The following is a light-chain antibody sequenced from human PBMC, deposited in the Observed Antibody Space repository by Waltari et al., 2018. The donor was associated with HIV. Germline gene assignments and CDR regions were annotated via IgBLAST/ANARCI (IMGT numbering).Light chain of an antibody. Sequence: QSALTQPPSASGSPGQSVTISCTGASSDVGAYNYVSWYQQHPGKAPKIMIYEVNKRPSGVPDRFFGSKSGNTASLTVSGLQAEDEADYYCSSYAGNNNLVFGGGTKLTVL. CDR3: SSYAGNNNLV. V-gene: IGLV2-8*01. CDR1: SSDVGAYNY. CDR2: EVN. J-gene: IGLJ2*01.